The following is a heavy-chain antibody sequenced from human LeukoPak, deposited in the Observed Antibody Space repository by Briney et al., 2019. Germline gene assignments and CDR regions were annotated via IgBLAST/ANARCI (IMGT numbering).Heavy chain of an antibody. Sequence: GRSLRLSCAASGFTFSNYAMHWVRQAPGKGLEWVAVIAYDGGNKYYADSVKGRFTISRDNSKNTLYLQMNSLRAEDTAVYYCAKDRRDYDSSGYPDYWGQGTLVTVSS. V-gene: IGHV3-30*18. CDR2: IAYDGGNK. CDR3: AKDRRDYDSSGYPDY. CDR1: GFTFSNYA. D-gene: IGHD3-22*01. J-gene: IGHJ4*02.